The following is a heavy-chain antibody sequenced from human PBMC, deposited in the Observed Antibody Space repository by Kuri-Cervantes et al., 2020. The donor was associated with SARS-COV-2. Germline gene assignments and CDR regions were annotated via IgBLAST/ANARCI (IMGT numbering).Heavy chain of an antibody. CDR2: IYSGGST. CDR3: ASERQWLVLGGLFDY. CDR1: GFTVSSNY. D-gene: IGHD6-19*01. J-gene: IGHJ4*02. Sequence: GGSLRLSCAASGFTVSSNYMNWVRQAPGKGLEWVSVIYSGGSTYYADSVKGRFTISRDNSKNTLYLQMNSLRAEDTAVYYCASERQWLVLGGLFDYWGQGTLVTVSS. V-gene: IGHV3-66*02.